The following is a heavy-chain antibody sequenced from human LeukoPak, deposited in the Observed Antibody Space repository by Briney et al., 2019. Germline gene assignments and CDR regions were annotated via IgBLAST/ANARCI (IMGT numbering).Heavy chain of an antibody. Sequence: PGGSLRLSCAASGFTFSDYYMSWIRQAPGKGLEWVAYITGSGSNIYYADSVKGRFTISRDNAKNSLYLQTYSLRAEDTAVYYCARGEMATARWGYFDYWGQGTLVTVSS. V-gene: IGHV3-11*01. CDR1: GFTFSDYY. CDR3: ARGEMATARWGYFDY. D-gene: IGHD5-24*01. J-gene: IGHJ4*02. CDR2: ITGSGSNI.